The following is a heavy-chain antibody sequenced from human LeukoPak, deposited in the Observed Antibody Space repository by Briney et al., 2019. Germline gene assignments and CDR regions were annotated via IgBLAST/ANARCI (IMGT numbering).Heavy chain of an antibody. CDR3: ARTGGYCSSTSCYTYCFDP. V-gene: IGHV1-69*05. J-gene: IGHJ5*02. Sequence: SVKVSCKASGGTFSSYAISWVRQAPGQGLEWVGGIIPIFGTANYAQKFQGRVTITTDESTSTAYMELSSLRSEDTAVYYCARTGGYCSSTSCYTYCFDPWGQGTLVNVSS. D-gene: IGHD2-2*02. CDR1: GGTFSSYA. CDR2: IIPIFGTA.